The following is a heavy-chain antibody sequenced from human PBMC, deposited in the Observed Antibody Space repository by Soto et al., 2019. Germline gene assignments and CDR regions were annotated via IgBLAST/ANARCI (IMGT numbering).Heavy chain of an antibody. CDR2: IIPIFGTA. CDR1: GGTFSSYS. J-gene: IGHJ4*02. D-gene: IGHD1-26*01. Sequence: QVQLVQSGAEVKKPGSSVKVSCKASGGTFSSYSINWVRQSPGQGLEWMGEIIPIFGTANYAQKFPGRVTITADESTTKAYMELSSLRAEDAAVYYCARDGGRHSGGIDYWGQGTLVTVSS. V-gene: IGHV1-69*01. CDR3: ARDGGRHSGGIDY.